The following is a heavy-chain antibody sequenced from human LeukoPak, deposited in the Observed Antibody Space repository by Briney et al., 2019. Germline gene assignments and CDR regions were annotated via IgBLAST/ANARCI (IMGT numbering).Heavy chain of an antibody. J-gene: IGHJ4*02. CDR2: INAGNHNT. CDR3: ASTGYSSSWYGVFDY. D-gene: IGHD6-13*01. CDR1: GYTFTSYA. V-gene: IGHV1-3*01. Sequence: ASVKVSCKASGYTFTSYAMHWVRQAPGQRLEWMGWINAGNHNTKYSQKFQGRVTITRDTSASTAYMELSSLRSGDTAVYYCASTGYSSSWYGVFDYWGQGTLVTVSS.